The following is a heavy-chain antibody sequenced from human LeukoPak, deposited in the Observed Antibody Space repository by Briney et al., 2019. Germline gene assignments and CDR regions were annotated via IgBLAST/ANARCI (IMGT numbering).Heavy chain of an antibody. CDR3: ARVGGYCSGGSCYLLNYYYYYMDV. CDR1: GYTFTSYG. V-gene: IGHV1-18*01. D-gene: IGHD2-15*01. CDR2: ISAYNGNT. Sequence: VASVKVSCKASGYTFTSYGISWVRQAPGQGLEWMGWISAYNGNTNYAQKLQGRVTMTTDTSTSTAYMELRSLRSDDTAVYYCARVGGYCSGGSCYLLNYYYYYMDVWGKGTTVTVSS. J-gene: IGHJ6*03.